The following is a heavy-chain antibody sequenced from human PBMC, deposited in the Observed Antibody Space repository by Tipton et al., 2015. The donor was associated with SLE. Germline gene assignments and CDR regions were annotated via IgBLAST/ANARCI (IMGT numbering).Heavy chain of an antibody. CDR3: ARLGLGACDI. CDR2: INHSGST. J-gene: IGHJ3*02. Sequence: TLSLTCAVYGGSFSGYYWSWIRQPPGKGLEWIGEINHSGSTNYNPSLKSRVTISVDTSKNQFSLKLSSVTAADTAVYYCARLGLGACDIWGQGTMVTVSS. V-gene: IGHV4-34*01. CDR1: GGSFSGYY.